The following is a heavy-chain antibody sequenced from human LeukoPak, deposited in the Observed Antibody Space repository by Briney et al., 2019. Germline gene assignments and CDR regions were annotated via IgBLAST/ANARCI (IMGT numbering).Heavy chain of an antibody. Sequence: GGSLRLSCAASGFTFSGSAMHWVRQASGKGLEWVGRIRSKANSYATAYAASVKGRFTISRDDSKNTAYLQMNSLKTEDTAVYYCTRPILDRDNSWNNWFDPWGQGTLVTVSS. CDR2: IRSKANSYAT. V-gene: IGHV3-73*01. CDR3: TRPILDRDNSWNNWFDP. CDR1: GFTFSGSA. D-gene: IGHD5-24*01. J-gene: IGHJ5*02.